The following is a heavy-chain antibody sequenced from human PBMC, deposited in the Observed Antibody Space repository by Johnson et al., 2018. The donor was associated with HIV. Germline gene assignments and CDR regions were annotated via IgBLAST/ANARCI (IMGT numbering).Heavy chain of an antibody. V-gene: IGHV3-23*04. J-gene: IGHJ3*02. CDR1: GFTFSNYA. CDR3: ARELEFGDLRKNDAFDI. CDR2: IGASGGRT. D-gene: IGHD4-17*01. Sequence: VLLVESGGGVVQPGRSLRLSCVASGFTFSNYAMSWVRQGPGKGLEWVSAIGASGGRTFYPDSVKGRFTISRDNYKNTLYLQMNSLRAEDTAVYYCARELEFGDLRKNDAFDIWGQGTMVTVSS.